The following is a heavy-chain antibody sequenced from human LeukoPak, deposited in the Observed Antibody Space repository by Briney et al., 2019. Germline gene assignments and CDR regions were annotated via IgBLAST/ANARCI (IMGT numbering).Heavy chain of an antibody. Sequence: SETLSLTCTVSGGSISSYYWSWIRQPPGKGLEWIGYIYTSGSTNYNPSLKSRVTISVDTSKNQFSLKLSSVTAADTAVYYCARLYSSSEGVYFDYWGQGTLVTVSS. J-gene: IGHJ4*02. D-gene: IGHD6-6*01. V-gene: IGHV4-4*09. CDR3: ARLYSSSEGVYFDY. CDR1: GGSISSYY. CDR2: IYTSGST.